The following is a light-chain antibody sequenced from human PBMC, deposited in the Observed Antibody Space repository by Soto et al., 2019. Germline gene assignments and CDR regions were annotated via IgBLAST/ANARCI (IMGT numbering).Light chain of an antibody. Sequence: DIQMTQSPSSLSASVGDRLTITCRASQDIRNHLGWYQHKPGKAPKRLIYGASSLQSWVPSRFSGNRSGTEFTLTISSLQPEDCATYYCLQHDSYPLTFGGGPRWRSN. CDR2: GAS. CDR3: LQHDSYPLT. CDR1: QDIRNH. V-gene: IGKV1-17*01. J-gene: IGKJ4*01.